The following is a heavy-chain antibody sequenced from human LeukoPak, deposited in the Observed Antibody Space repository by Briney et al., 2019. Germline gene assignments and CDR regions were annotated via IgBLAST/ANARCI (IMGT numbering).Heavy chain of an antibody. J-gene: IGHJ4*02. V-gene: IGHV4-59*08. CDR2: IYYSGNT. CDR3: ASTRRAAVAGRFDS. CDR1: GASMNSNY. D-gene: IGHD6-19*01. Sequence: SETLSFTCTVSGASMNSNYWSWIRQPPGRGLEWIGYIYYSGNTNSSPSLGSRVTMSLDASKNQFSLKVNSVTAADTAIYYCASTRRAAVAGRFDSWGQGTLVTVSS.